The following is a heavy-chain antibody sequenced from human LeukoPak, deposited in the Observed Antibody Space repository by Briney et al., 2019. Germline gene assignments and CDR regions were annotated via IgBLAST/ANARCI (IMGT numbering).Heavy chain of an antibody. J-gene: IGHJ4*02. V-gene: IGHV3-74*01. CDR3: ASDFTGYDDY. D-gene: IGHD3-9*01. Sequence: PGGSLRLSCAASGFTFSRYWMHWVRQAPGRGLVWVSRINTDGSRTDYADYVKGRFTISRDNAKNTLYLQMNSLGAEDTAVYYCASDFTGYDDYWGQGTLVTVPS. CDR1: GFTFSRYW. CDR2: INTDGSRT.